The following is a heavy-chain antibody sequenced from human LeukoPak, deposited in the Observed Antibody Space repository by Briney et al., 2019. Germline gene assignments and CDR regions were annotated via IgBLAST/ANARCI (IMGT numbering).Heavy chain of an antibody. CDR3: TRDPEWGVWFDS. V-gene: IGHV3-48*04. D-gene: IGHD3-3*01. CDR1: EFTFSSYS. J-gene: IGHJ5*01. CDR2: ISSDSRTI. Sequence: GGSLRLSCAASEFTFSSYSMNWVRQAPGKGLEWVSYISSDSRTIYYADSVKGRFTISRDNAKNSLYLQMNSLRAEDTAVYYCTRDPEWGVWFDSWGQGTLVTVSS.